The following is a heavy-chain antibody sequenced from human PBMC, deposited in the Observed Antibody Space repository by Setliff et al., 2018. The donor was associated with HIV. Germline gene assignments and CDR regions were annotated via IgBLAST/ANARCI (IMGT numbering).Heavy chain of an antibody. CDR3: AIVPPRWFGQLLYLQAFDY. Sequence: ASVKVSCKASGYTFTSYDINWVRQGTGQGLQWMGWMNPDSGNTGYAQKFQGRVTMTRNTSTSTAYMELSSLRSEDTAVYYCAIVPPRWFGQLLYLQAFDYWGQGTLVTVS. V-gene: IGHV1-8*01. CDR2: MNPDSGNT. J-gene: IGHJ4*02. CDR1: GYTFTSYD. D-gene: IGHD3-10*01.